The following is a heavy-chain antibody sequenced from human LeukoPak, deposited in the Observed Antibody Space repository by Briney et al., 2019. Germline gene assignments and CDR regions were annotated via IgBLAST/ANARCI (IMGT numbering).Heavy chain of an antibody. D-gene: IGHD3-10*01. CDR3: AKGGGLWFGELFDY. CDR1: GFPLSSYA. CDR2: ISGSGGST. V-gene: IGHV3-23*01. Sequence: GGSLRLSCAASGFPLSSYAMSWVRPAPGKGLEWVSAISGSGGSTYYADSGKGRFTISRDNSKNTLYLQMNSLRAEDTAVYSCAKGGGLWFGELFDYWGQGTLVTVSS. J-gene: IGHJ4*02.